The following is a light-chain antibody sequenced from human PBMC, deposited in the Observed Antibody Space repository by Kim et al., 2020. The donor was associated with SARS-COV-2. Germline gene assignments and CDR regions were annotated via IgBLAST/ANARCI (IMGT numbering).Light chain of an antibody. J-gene: IGKJ1*01. CDR2: DTA. V-gene: IGKV3D-15*03. Sequence: SPGQRASLSLRSSQTVSSNFLASYQQKPGQTPRLLIYDTAIRATGIPARFSGSGSGTAFSLTISTLQSEDFAVYYCQQYSNWPLSFGQGTKVDIK. CDR3: QQYSNWPLS. CDR1: QTVSSN.